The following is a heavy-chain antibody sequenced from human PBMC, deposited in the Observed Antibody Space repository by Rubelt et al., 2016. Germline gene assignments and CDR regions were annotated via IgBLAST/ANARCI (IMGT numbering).Heavy chain of an antibody. J-gene: IGHJ4*02. CDR1: GYTFTSYG. CDR3: ARDLPPFRRYNWNFPLDY. CDR2: ISAYNGNT. D-gene: IGHD1-7*01. Sequence: QVQLVQSGAEVKKPGASVKVSCKASGYTFTSYGISWVRQAPGQGLEWMGWISAYNGNTNYAQKLQGRATMTTDTSTRPAYMELRSLRSDDSAVYYCARDLPPFRRYNWNFPLDYWGQGTLVTVSS. V-gene: IGHV1-18*01.